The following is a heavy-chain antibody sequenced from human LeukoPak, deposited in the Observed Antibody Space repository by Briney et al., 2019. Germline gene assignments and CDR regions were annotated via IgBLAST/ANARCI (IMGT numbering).Heavy chain of an antibody. CDR1: GLTFSRYS. D-gene: IGHD2-15*01. Sequence: GGSLRLPCAASGLTFSRYSMNWVRQPPGKGLEWVSSISASGSHIYYADSVKGRFSISRDSARNSVYVQMSSLRAEDTAVYYCARGPQFCSGGSCFGYYFDYWGQGALVTVSS. V-gene: IGHV3-21*01. J-gene: IGHJ4*02. CDR2: ISASGSHI. CDR3: ARGPQFCSGGSCFGYYFDY.